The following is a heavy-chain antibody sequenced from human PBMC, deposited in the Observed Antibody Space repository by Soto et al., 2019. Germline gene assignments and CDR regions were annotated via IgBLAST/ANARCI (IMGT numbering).Heavy chain of an antibody. J-gene: IGHJ4*02. D-gene: IGHD3-22*01. CDR3: ARGSVYHSSVLQDS. Sequence: EVQLVESGGGLVQPGGSLRLSCAASGFTFSSYHMDWVRQAPGKGLEWVSYISSASSAIYYADSVKGRFTISRDNAKNSLFLQMNSLRAEDTAVYYCARGSVYHSSVLQDSWGPGTLVTVSS. CDR1: GFTFSSYH. V-gene: IGHV3-48*03. CDR2: ISSASSAI.